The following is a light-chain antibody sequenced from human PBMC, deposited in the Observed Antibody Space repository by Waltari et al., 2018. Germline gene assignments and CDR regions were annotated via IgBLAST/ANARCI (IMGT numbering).Light chain of an antibody. CDR1: SSDVGSYNL. V-gene: IGLV2-23*01. Sequence: QSALTQPASVSGSPGQSITISCTGTSSDVGSYNLVSWYQQHPGKAPKLMIYEGSKRPSGVSNRCSGSKSGNTASLTISGLQAEDEADYYCCSYAGSSTPVVFGGGTKLTVL. CDR2: EGS. J-gene: IGLJ2*01. CDR3: CSYAGSSTPVV.